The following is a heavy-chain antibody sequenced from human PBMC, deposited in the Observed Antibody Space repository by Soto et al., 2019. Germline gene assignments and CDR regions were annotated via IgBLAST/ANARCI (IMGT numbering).Heavy chain of an antibody. Sequence: QVQLVRSGAEVKKPGASVKVSGKASGYTFTSYGISWVRQAPGQGLEWLGWITYNGDTNYPQKLQGRVTMTTDTSTSTANMELRSLRSDDTAVYYCARAVVTSYGVFDYWGQGTLVTVSS. D-gene: IGHD3-22*01. CDR1: GYTFTSYG. CDR3: ARAVVTSYGVFDY. V-gene: IGHV1-18*01. CDR2: ITYNGDT. J-gene: IGHJ4*02.